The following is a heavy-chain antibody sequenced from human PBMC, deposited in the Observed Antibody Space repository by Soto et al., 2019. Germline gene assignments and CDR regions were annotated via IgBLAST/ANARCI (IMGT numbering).Heavy chain of an antibody. D-gene: IGHD2-15*01. CDR3: ARGECSGGSCYLYYGMDV. CDR2: ISSNGGST. Sequence: EVQLVDSGGGLVQPGGSLRLSCAASGFTFSSYAMHWVRQAPGKGLEYVSAISSNGGSTYYANSVKGRFTISRDNSKNTLYLQMGSLRAEDMAVYYCARGECSGGSCYLYYGMDVWGQGTTVTVSS. J-gene: IGHJ6*02. V-gene: IGHV3-64*01. CDR1: GFTFSSYA.